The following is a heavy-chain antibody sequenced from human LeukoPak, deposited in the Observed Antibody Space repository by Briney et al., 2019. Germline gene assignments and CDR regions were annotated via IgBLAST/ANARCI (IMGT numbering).Heavy chain of an antibody. Sequence: ASVKVSCKASGYTFTGYYMHWVRQAPGQGLEWMGWINPNSGGTNYAQKFQGRVTMTRDTSISTAYMELSRLRSDDTAVYYCVEQWLAPNAFDIWGQGTMVTVSS. CDR3: VEQWLAPNAFDI. V-gene: IGHV1-2*02. CDR1: GYTFTGYY. CDR2: INPNSGGT. D-gene: IGHD6-19*01. J-gene: IGHJ3*02.